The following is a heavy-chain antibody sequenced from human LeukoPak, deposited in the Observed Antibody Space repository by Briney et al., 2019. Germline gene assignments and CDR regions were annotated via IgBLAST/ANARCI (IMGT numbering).Heavy chain of an antibody. D-gene: IGHD5-24*01. CDR3: ARVVVRDANNYKDY. Sequence: ASVKVSCKASGYTFTDYYLHWVRQAPGQGLEWMGLIHPNNGCTNYAQKFQGRVTMTRDTSISTAYLDLSRLRSDDRAVYYCARVVVRDANNYKDYWGQGTLVTVSS. V-gene: IGHV1-2*02. CDR1: GYTFTDYY. J-gene: IGHJ4*02. CDR2: IHPNNGCT.